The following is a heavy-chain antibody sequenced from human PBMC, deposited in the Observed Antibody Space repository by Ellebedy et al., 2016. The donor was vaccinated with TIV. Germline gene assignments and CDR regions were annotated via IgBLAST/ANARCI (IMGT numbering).Heavy chain of an antibody. J-gene: IGHJ6*02. CDR1: GYSLTELS. CDR2: INPSTGSA. V-gene: IGHV1-46*01. Sequence: ASVKVSCKVSGYSLTELSMHWVRKAPGQGLEWMGKINPSTGSATHPQKFQGRATMTRDTSTSTVYMDLRSLKSEDTAVYYCARDGTYGMDVWGQGTTVIVSS. CDR3: ARDGTYGMDV.